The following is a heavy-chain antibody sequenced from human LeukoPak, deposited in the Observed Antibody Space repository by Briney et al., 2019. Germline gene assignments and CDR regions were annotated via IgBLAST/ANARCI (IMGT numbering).Heavy chain of an antibody. J-gene: IGHJ4*02. V-gene: IGHV3-7*01. CDR3: ARDGYYYDSSGYYIFDY. Sequence: GGSLRLSCAASGFAFSSYAMNWVRQAPGKGLEWVANIKQDGSEKYYVDSVKGRFTISRDNAKNSLYLQMNSLRDEDTAVYYCARDGYYYDSSGYYIFDYWGQGTLVTVSS. D-gene: IGHD3-22*01. CDR2: IKQDGSEK. CDR1: GFAFSSYA.